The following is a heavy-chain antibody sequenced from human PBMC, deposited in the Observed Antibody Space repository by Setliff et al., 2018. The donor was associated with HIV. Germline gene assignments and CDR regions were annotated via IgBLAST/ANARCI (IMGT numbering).Heavy chain of an antibody. J-gene: IGHJ6*03. Sequence: GASVKVSCKASGYTFPSFYVHWVRQAPGQGLEWMGIINPTSGNTTYAQNFQGRVTLTRDTSTSTVYMELSRLKSEDTAVYYCARGVGNWNGIHHYYMDFWGKGTTVTVSS. CDR2: INPTSGNT. CDR3: ARGVGNWNGIHHYYMDF. D-gene: IGHD1-20*01. CDR1: GYTFPSFY. V-gene: IGHV1-46*01.